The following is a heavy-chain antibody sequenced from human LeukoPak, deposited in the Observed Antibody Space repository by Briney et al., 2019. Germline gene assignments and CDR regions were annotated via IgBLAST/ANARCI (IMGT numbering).Heavy chain of an antibody. CDR3: ARGGDGDYSNDDFDY. V-gene: IGHV4-34*01. D-gene: IGHD4-11*01. CDR2: INHSVST. J-gene: IGHJ4*02. CDR1: GGSFSSYY. Sequence: TLSLTCAVYGGSFSSYYWSWIRQPPGKGLEWIGEINHSVSTNYNPSLKSRVTISVDTYKNQFSLKLSSVTAADTAVYYCARGGDGDYSNDDFDYWGQGTLVTVSS.